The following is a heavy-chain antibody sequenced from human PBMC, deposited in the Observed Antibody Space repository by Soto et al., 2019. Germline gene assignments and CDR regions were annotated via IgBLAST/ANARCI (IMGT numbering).Heavy chain of an antibody. CDR3: ARVPIPFRLFVGYQDAFDF. D-gene: IGHD5-12*01. J-gene: IGHJ3*01. V-gene: IGHV6-1*01. CDR1: GDSVSSKSAA. Sequence: PSPTLSLTCAISGDSVSSKSAAWNWIRQSPSRGLEWLGRTYYRSKWYNDYAVSVESRITINPDTSKNQFSLQLNSVTPDDTAVYYCARVPIPFRLFVGYQDAFDFWGQGTVVTVSS. CDR2: TYYRSKWYN.